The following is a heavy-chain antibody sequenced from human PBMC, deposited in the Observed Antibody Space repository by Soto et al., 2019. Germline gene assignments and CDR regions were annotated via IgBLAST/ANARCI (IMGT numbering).Heavy chain of an antibody. CDR3: ARGRYSSSWDYYYYGMAV. D-gene: IGHD6-13*01. Sequence: SETLSLTCTVSGGSISSGGYYWSWIRQHPGKGLEWIGYIYYSGSTYYNPSLKSRVTISVDTSKNQFSLKLSSVTAADTAVYYCARGRYSSSWDYYYYGMAVWGQGTTVTVSS. J-gene: IGHJ6*02. V-gene: IGHV4-31*03. CDR1: GGSISSGGYY. CDR2: IYYSGST.